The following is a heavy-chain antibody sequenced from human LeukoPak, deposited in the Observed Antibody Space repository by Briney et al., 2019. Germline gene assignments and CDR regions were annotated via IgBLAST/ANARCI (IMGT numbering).Heavy chain of an antibody. V-gene: IGHV3-74*01. D-gene: IGHD1-26*01. J-gene: IGHJ4*02. CDR1: GFTFNSYW. Sequence: GGSLRLSCAASGFTFNSYWMHWVRQAPGKGLVWVSRINSDGSGTSDADFAKGRFTISRDNSKNTLYLQMNSLRAEDTAVYYCARWTGVGAGGTFDYWGQGTLVTVSS. CDR2: INSDGSGT. CDR3: ARWTGVGAGGTFDY.